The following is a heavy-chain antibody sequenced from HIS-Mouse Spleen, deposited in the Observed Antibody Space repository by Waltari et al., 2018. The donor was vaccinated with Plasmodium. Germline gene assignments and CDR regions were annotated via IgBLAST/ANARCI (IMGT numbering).Heavy chain of an antibody. D-gene: IGHD6-13*01. Sequence: QVQLVESGGGVVQPGRSLRLSCAASGLPVCSYGLPVVRQAPGKRVEWVAVISYDGSNKYYADSVKGRFTISRDNSKNTLYLQMNSLRAEDTAVYYCAKDRRSSSWYVDYWGQGTLVTVSS. CDR1: GLPVCSYG. V-gene: IGHV3-30*18. CDR3: AKDRRSSSWYVDY. CDR2: ISYDGSNK. J-gene: IGHJ4*02.